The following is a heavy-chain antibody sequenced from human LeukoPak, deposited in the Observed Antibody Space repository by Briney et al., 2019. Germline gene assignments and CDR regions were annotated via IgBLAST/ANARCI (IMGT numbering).Heavy chain of an antibody. Sequence: SETLSLTCTVSGGSISSYYWGWIRQPPGKGLEWIGSIYHSGSTYYNPSLKSRVTISVDTSKNQFSLKLSSVTAADTAVYYCARVAYGSGSSWGQGTPGTVSS. CDR3: ARVAYGSGSS. D-gene: IGHD3-10*01. CDR2: IYHSGST. CDR1: GGSISSYY. V-gene: IGHV4-38-2*02. J-gene: IGHJ5*02.